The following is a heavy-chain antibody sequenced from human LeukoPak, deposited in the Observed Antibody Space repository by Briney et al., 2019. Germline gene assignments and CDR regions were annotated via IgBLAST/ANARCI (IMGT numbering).Heavy chain of an antibody. CDR3: ARMVYSNYNQLVCYMDV. V-gene: IGHV3-9*01. D-gene: IGHD4-11*01. CDR1: GFTFNNYA. CDR2: ISWNSGSI. Sequence: PGGSLRLSCAASGFTFNNYAMHWVRQAPGKGLEWVSGISWNSGSIGYADSVKGRFTISRDNAKNSLYLQMNSLRAEDTAVYYCARMVYSNYNQLVCYMDVWGKGTTVTVSS. J-gene: IGHJ6*03.